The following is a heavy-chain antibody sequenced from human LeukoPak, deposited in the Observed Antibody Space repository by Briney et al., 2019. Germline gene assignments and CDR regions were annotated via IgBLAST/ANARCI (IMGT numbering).Heavy chain of an antibody. CDR2: ISATSSDI. CDR1: GFAFESFT. D-gene: IGHD5-12*01. Sequence: NPGGSLRLSCAGSGFAFESFTMTWVRQAPGKGLEWVSLISATSSDINYAESVRGRFTISRDNAKNSLFLQMDSLRVEDTATYYCAKGLFSAYDKYLDSWGQGTLVTVSS. V-gene: IGHV3-21*04. J-gene: IGHJ4*02. CDR3: AKGLFSAYDKYLDS.